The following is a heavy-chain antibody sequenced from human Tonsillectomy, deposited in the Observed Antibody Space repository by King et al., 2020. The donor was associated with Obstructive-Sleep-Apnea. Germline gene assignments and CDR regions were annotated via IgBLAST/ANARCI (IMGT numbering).Heavy chain of an antibody. J-gene: IGHJ4*02. D-gene: IGHD5-12*01. V-gene: IGHV4-31*03. CDR3: TRWRDY. CDR2: IYYTTNT. Sequence: QLQESGPGLVKPSQTLSLTCSVSGGSLKVGGYYWSWIRQHPEKGLEWIGHIYYTTNTDYNPSLQSRATISVDTAKNKFSLSLSSLTVADTAVYYCTRWRDYWGQGILVTVSS. CDR1: GGSLKVGGYY.